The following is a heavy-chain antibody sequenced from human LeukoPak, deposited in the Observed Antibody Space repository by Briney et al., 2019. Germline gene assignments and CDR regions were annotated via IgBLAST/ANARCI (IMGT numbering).Heavy chain of an antibody. CDR3: ARGFYGSGSQFDY. D-gene: IGHD3-10*01. CDR1: GGSISSGDYP. V-gene: IGHV4-30-2*01. J-gene: IGHJ4*02. Sequence: PSETLSLTCAVSGGSISSGDYPWSWIRQPPGKGLEWIGYIFHTGHTSYNPSLKSRVTISVDMSKNQLSLKLSSVTAADTAVYYCARGFYGSGSQFDYWGQGTLVTVSS. CDR2: IFHTGHT.